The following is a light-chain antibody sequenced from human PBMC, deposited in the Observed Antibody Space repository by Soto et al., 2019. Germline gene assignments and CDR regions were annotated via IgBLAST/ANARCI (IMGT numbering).Light chain of an antibody. CDR3: QQYGSSPPRIT. CDR2: GAS. V-gene: IGKV3-20*01. CDR1: QSVSSSY. Sequence: DIVLTQSRCTLSLSPGARPTLSCRARQSVSSSYLAWYQQKPGQAPRLLLYGASSRATGIPDRFSGSGSGTDFTLTISRLEPEDFAVYYCQQYGSSPPRITFGQGTRLEIK. J-gene: IGKJ5*01.